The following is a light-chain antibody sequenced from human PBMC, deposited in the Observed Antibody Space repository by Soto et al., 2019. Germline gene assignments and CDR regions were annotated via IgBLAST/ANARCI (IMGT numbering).Light chain of an antibody. V-gene: IGKV3-15*01. J-gene: IGKJ5*01. CDR1: QSVSSN. CDR3: QQRSNWAT. CDR2: GAS. Sequence: EIVMTQSPATLSVSPGERATLSCRASQSVSSNLAWYQQKPRQAPRLLIYGASTRATGIPARFSGSGSGTDFTLTISRLEPEDFAVYYWQQRSNWATFGQGTRLEIK.